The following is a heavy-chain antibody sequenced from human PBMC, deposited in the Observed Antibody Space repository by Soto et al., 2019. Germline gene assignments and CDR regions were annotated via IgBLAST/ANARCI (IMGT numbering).Heavy chain of an antibody. D-gene: IGHD4-17*01. J-gene: IGHJ3*02. CDR1: GFTFSSYA. CDR2: ISGSGGST. V-gene: IGHV3-23*01. Sequence: GGSLRLSCAASGFTFSSYAMSWVRQAPGKGLEWVSAISGSGGSTYYADSVKGRFTISRDNSKNTLYLQMNSLRAEDTAVYYCAKDQGDDYGVPDAFDIWGQGTMVTVSS. CDR3: AKDQGDDYGVPDAFDI.